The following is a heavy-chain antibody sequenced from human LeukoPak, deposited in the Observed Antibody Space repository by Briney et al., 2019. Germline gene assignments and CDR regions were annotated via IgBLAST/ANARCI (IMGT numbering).Heavy chain of an antibody. CDR2: ISYDGSNK. Sequence: GRSLRLSCAASGFTFSSYAMHWVRQAPGKGLEWVAVISYDGSNKYHADSVKGRFTISRGNSKNTLYLQMNSLRAEDTAVYYCARDSSSSWYGPIDYWGQGTLVTVSS. J-gene: IGHJ4*02. V-gene: IGHV3-30-3*01. CDR3: ARDSSSSWYGPIDY. D-gene: IGHD6-13*01. CDR1: GFTFSSYA.